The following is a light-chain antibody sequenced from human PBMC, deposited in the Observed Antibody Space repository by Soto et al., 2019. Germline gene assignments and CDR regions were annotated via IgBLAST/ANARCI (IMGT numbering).Light chain of an antibody. CDR3: GTWDSSLSARV. Sequence: QSVLTQPPSVSAAPGQKVTISCSGSSSNIGNNYVSWYQQLPGTAPKLLIYDNNKRPSGIPDRFSGSKSGTSATLGITGLQTGDEAEYYCGTWDSSLSARVFGTGTKLTVL. V-gene: IGLV1-51*01. J-gene: IGLJ1*01. CDR1: SSNIGNNY. CDR2: DNN.